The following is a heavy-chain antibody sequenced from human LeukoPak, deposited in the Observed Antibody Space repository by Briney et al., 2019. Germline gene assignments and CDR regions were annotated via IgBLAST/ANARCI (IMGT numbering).Heavy chain of an antibody. CDR1: GFTFNTYG. CDR2: ISGSGGAT. Sequence: GGTLRLSCAASGFTFNTYGMSWVRQAPGKGLEWVSGISGSGGATYYADSVKGRFTVSRDNSKNTLYLQMNSLKTEDTAVYYCTTVRFGGQGTLVTVSS. D-gene: IGHD3-16*01. V-gene: IGHV3-23*01. CDR3: TTVRF. J-gene: IGHJ4*02.